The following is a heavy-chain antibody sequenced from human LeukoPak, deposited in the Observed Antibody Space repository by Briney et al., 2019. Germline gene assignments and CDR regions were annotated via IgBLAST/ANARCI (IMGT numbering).Heavy chain of an antibody. D-gene: IGHD5-12*01. J-gene: IGHJ4*02. Sequence: PSETLSLTCTVSGGSISSYYWSWIRQPPGKGLEWIGYIYYSGSTNYNPSLKSRVTISVDTSRNQFSLKLSSVTAADTAVYYCARSSGYDYGFDYWGQGTLVTVSS. CDR3: ARSSGYDYGFDY. V-gene: IGHV4-59*01. CDR2: IYYSGST. CDR1: GGSISSYY.